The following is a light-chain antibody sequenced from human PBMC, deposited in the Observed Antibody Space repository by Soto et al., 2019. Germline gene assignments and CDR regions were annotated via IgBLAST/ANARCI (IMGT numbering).Light chain of an antibody. V-gene: IGKV1-12*01. CDR1: QGISNW. CDR2: AAS. CDR3: QQANSFPIT. J-gene: IGKJ5*01. Sequence: DIQMTQSPSSVSASVGDRVTITCRASQGISNWLAWYQQKPEKAPKLLIYAASSLQSGVPSRFSGSGSETHFTLTIGSLQPEDFATYYCQQANSFPITFGQGTRLEIK.